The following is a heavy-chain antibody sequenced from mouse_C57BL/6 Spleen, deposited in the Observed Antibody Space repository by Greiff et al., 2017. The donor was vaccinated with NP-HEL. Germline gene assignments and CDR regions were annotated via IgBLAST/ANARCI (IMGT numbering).Heavy chain of an antibody. J-gene: IGHJ2*01. D-gene: IGHD3-2*02. CDR3: ARDQAGPDY. CDR1: GFTFSSYA. Sequence: EVQLVESGGGLVKPGGSLKLSCAASGFTFSSYAMSWVRQTPEKRLEWVATISDGGSYTYYPDIVKGRFTISSDNAKNNLYLQMSHPKSEDTAMYYCARDQAGPDYWGQGTTLTVSS. CDR2: ISDGGSYT. V-gene: IGHV5-4*01.